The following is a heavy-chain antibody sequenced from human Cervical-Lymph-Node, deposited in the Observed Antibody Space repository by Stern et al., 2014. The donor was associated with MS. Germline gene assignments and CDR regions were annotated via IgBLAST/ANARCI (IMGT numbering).Heavy chain of an antibody. CDR2: IFSNDEK. Sequence: ESGPVLVKPTETLTLTCTVSGFSLSNARMGVSWIRQPPGKALEXLAHIFSNDEKSYSTSLKSRLTISKDTSKSQVVLTMTNMDPVDTATYYCARISDYGDYLFFDYWGQGTLVTVSS. CDR3: ARISDYGDYLFFDY. D-gene: IGHD4-17*01. V-gene: IGHV2-26*01. J-gene: IGHJ4*02. CDR1: GFSLSNARMG.